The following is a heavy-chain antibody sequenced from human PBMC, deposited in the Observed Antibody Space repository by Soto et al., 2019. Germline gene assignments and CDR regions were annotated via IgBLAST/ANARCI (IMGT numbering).Heavy chain of an antibody. CDR2: IWYDGSNK. Sequence: QVQLVESGGGVVQPGRSLRLSCAASGFTFSSYGMHWVRQAPGKGLEWVAVIWYDGSNKYYADSVKGRFTISRDNSKNKLYLQMNSMRAEATAVYYCARDATVITILHYCDGMDVWGQGTTVTVSS. J-gene: IGHJ6*02. CDR3: ARDATVITILHYCDGMDV. D-gene: IGHD3-3*01. CDR1: GFTFSSYG. V-gene: IGHV3-33*01.